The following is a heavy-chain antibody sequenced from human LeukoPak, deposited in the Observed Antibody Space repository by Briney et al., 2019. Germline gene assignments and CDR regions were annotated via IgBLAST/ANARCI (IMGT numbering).Heavy chain of an antibody. CDR3: ARGGFMHALDI. Sequence: GGSLRLSCAASGFTFSSYSMNWVRQAPGKGLEWVSYISSSSNSIYYVDSVKGRFTTSRDNARNSLYLQMNSLRVEDTAVYYCARGGFMHALDIWGQGIKVTVSS. CDR1: GFTFSSYS. V-gene: IGHV3-48*01. D-gene: IGHD3-16*01. J-gene: IGHJ3*02. CDR2: ISSSSNSI.